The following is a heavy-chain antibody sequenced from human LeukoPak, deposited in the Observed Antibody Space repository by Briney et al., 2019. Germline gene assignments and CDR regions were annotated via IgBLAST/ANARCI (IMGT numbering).Heavy chain of an antibody. V-gene: IGHV4-34*01. J-gene: IGHJ4*02. Sequence: SETLSLTCAVYGGSFSGYYWSWIRQPPGKGLEWIGEINHSGSTNYNPSLKSRVTISVDTSKNQFSLKPSSVTAADTAVYYCARGTIVVVAAAMLGRFFDYWGQGTLVTVSS. CDR3: ARGTIVVVAAAMLGRFFDY. CDR1: GGSFSGYY. D-gene: IGHD2-2*01. CDR2: INHSGST.